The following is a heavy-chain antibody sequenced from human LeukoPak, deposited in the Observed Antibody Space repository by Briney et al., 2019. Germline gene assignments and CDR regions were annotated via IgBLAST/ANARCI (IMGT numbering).Heavy chain of an antibody. D-gene: IGHD3-10*02. V-gene: IGHV3-23*01. CDR2: ISGSGGST. J-gene: IGHJ6*04. CDR3: AELGITMIGGV. CDR1: GFTVSSNY. Sequence: GGSLRLSCAASGFTVSSNYMSWVRQAPGKGLEWVSAISGSGGSTCYANSVKGRFTISRDNAKNSLYLQMNSLRAEDTAVYYCAELGITMIGGVWGKGTTVTISS.